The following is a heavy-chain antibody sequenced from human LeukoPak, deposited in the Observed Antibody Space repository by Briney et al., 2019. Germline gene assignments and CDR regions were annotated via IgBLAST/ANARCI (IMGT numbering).Heavy chain of an antibody. J-gene: IGHJ5*02. CDR3: ARAGIPGYCTNVTCSNWLDP. D-gene: IGHD2-8*01. V-gene: IGHV4-39*07. Sequence: SETLSLTCTVSGGSISSSSYYWGWIRQPPGKGLEWIGSIHYSGSTNYNPSLKSRVTISVDTSKNQFSLKLSSVTAADTAVYYCARAGIPGYCTNVTCSNWLDPWGQGTLVTVSS. CDR1: GGSISSSSYY. CDR2: IHYSGST.